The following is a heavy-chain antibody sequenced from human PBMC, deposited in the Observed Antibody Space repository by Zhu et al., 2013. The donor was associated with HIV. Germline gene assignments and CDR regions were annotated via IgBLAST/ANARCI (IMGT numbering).Heavy chain of an antibody. CDR2: IIPFFGIP. J-gene: IGHJ3*02. CDR1: GGTFNRDA. CDR3: ARDLAREGGVPDYGGYEVQRFPHILDI. Sequence: QVQLVQSGAEVKKPGSSVKVSCKASGGTFNRDAISWVRQAPGQGLEWMGGIIPFFGIPNYAQKFQGRVTIAADESTSTAYMELSSLRSEDTAVYYCARDLAREGGVPDYGGYEVQRFPHILDIWGQGTMVNRLF. D-gene: IGHD5-12*01. V-gene: IGHV1-69*01.